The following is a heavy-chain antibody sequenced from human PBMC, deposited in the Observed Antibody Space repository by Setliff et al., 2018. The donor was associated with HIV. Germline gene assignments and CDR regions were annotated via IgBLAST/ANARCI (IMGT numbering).Heavy chain of an antibody. CDR2: INHSGST. CDR3: SRGVWAFDS. Sequence: SETLSLTCAVYGGSFSDYSWTWIRQPPGRGLEWIGEINHSGSTNYNPSLKSRATISIDTSKNQFSLKLSSVTAADTAVYYCSRGVWAFDSWDQGTLVTVSS. D-gene: IGHD3-16*01. J-gene: IGHJ4*02. V-gene: IGHV4-34*01. CDR1: GGSFSDYS.